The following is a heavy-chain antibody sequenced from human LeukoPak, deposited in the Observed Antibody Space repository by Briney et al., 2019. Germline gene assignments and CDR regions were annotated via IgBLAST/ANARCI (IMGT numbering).Heavy chain of an antibody. J-gene: IGHJ6*03. CDR1: GGSISCHY. CDR2: IYYSGST. CDR3: ARVEFRYGYYYYYYMDV. V-gene: IGHV4-59*11. D-gene: IGHD3-10*01. Sequence: PSETLSLTCTVSGGSISCHYWSWIRQPPGKGLEWIGYIYYSGSTNYNPSLKSRVTISVDTSKNQFSLKLSSVTAADTAVYYCARVEFRYGYYYYYYMDVWGKGTTVTVSS.